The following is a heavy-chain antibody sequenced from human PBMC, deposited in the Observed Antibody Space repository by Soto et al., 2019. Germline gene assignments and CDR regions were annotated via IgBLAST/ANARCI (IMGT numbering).Heavy chain of an antibody. CDR3: ATLNSFGADY. J-gene: IGHJ4*02. D-gene: IGHD5-18*01. CDR2: IYSDGSGT. CDR1: GFTFSSYW. V-gene: IGHV3-74*01. Sequence: LRLSCAASGFTFSSYWMHWVRQAPGKGLVWVSRIYSDGSGTTYADSVKGRFTISRDNAKSMLYLQMNSLRAEDTAVYYCATLNSFGADYWGQGTLVTVSS.